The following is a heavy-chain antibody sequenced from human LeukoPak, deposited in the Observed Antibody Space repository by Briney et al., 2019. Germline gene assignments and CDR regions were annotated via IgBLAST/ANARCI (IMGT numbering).Heavy chain of an antibody. CDR1: GGFITSLF. V-gene: IGHV4-4*08. J-gene: IGHJ3*01. Sequence: SETLSLTCTLSGGFITSLFWTWIRQAPGGGLEWVGYVSKSGSTNYNTSLQSRITISVDTSKNQFFLKMTYMTAADTAVYFWARDDYGVFDAFDVWGQGTVVTVSS. D-gene: IGHD3-16*01. CDR2: VSKSGST. CDR3: ARDDYGVFDAFDV.